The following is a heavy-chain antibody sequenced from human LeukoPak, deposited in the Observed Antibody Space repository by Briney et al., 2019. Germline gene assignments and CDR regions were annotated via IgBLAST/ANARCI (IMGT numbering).Heavy chain of an antibody. D-gene: IGHD3-22*01. CDR2: TYYRSKWYN. CDR3: ARYYDSSGSFDY. J-gene: IGHJ4*02. V-gene: IGHV6-1*01. Sequence: PSQTLSLTCAISGDSVSSNSATWNWIRQSPSRGLEWLGRTYYRSKWYNDYAVSVKSRVTINPDTSKNQFSLQLNSVTPEDTAVYFCARYYDSSGSFDYWGQGTLVTVSS. CDR1: GDSVSSNSAT.